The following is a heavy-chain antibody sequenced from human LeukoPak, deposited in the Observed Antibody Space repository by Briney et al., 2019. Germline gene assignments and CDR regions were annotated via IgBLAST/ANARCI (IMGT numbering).Heavy chain of an antibody. CDR2: ISGSGGSA. D-gene: IGHD3-10*01. Sequence: GGSLRLSCAASGFTFSSYAMSWVRQAPGKGLEWVSAISGSGGSAYYADSVKGRFTISRDNSKNTLYLQMNSLRAEDTAVYYCAKEEMVRGVPPWYYYYGMDVWGQGTTVTVSS. V-gene: IGHV3-23*01. J-gene: IGHJ6*02. CDR3: AKEEMVRGVPPWYYYYGMDV. CDR1: GFTFSSYA.